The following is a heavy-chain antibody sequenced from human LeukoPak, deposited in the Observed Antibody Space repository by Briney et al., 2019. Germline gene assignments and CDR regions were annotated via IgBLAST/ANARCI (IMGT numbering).Heavy chain of an antibody. CDR2: IKRDGSEK. Sequence: GGPLRLSCAASGFTFSSYWMSWVRQAPGKGLEWVANIKRDGSEKYYVDSVKGRFTISRDNAKNSLYLQMNSLRAEDTAVYYCARVPGSSSWYLLYYYYYYMDVWGKGTTVTVSS. CDR3: ARVPGSSSWYLLYYYYYYMDV. J-gene: IGHJ6*03. CDR1: GFTFSSYW. V-gene: IGHV3-7*01. D-gene: IGHD6-13*01.